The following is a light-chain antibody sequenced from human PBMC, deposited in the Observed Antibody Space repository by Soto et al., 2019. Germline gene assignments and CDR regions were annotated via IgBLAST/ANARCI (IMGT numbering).Light chain of an antibody. CDR3: QQYGSSPPFT. V-gene: IGKV3-20*01. CDR2: AAS. Sequence: EIVLTQSPGTLSLSPGERATLSCRASQSVSSSYLAWYQQKPGQAPRLLIYAASSRATGIPDRFSGSGSGTDFTLTISSLQPEDFAAYYCQQYGSSPPFTFGPGTKVDIK. CDR1: QSVSSSY. J-gene: IGKJ3*01.